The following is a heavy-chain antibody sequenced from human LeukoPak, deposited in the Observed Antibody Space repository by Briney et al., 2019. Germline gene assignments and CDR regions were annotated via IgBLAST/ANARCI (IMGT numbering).Heavy chain of an antibody. V-gene: IGHV3-21*01. Sequence: GGSLRLSCAASGSTFSSYTMNWVRQAPGKGLEWVSSISSSSKYIYYAESVKGRFTISRDNAKNSLYLQMNSLRAEDTAVYYCARGDYDSSGYYYDYWGQGILVTVSS. CDR3: ARGDYDSSGYYYDY. J-gene: IGHJ4*02. CDR2: ISSSSKYI. CDR1: GSTFSSYT. D-gene: IGHD3-22*01.